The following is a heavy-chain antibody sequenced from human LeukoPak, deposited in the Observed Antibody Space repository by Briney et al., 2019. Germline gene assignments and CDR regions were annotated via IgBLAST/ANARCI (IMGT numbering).Heavy chain of an antibody. Sequence: ETLSLTCAVYGGSFSGYYWSWVRQAPGKGLEWVSAISGSGGSTYYADSVKGRFTISRDNSKNTLYLQMNSLRAEDTAVYYCAKVKYDILTGSLDYWGQGTLVTVSS. CDR2: ISGSGGST. D-gene: IGHD3-9*01. CDR3: AKVKYDILTGSLDY. CDR1: GGSFSGYY. J-gene: IGHJ4*02. V-gene: IGHV3-23*01.